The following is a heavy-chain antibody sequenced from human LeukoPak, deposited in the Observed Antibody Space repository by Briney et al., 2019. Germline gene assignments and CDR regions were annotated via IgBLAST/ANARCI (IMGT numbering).Heavy chain of an antibody. CDR3: ARMYYYDSSGLGAFDI. D-gene: IGHD3-22*01. Sequence: GGSLRLSCAASGFTFSDYYMSWIRQAPGKGLEWVSYISSSGSTISYADSVKGRFTISRDNAKNSLYLQMNRLRAEDTAVYYCARMYYYDSSGLGAFDIWGQGTMVTVSS. CDR1: GFTFSDYY. J-gene: IGHJ3*02. CDR2: ISSSGSTI. V-gene: IGHV3-11*01.